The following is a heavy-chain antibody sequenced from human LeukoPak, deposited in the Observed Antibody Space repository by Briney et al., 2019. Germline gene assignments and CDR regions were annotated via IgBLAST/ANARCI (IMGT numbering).Heavy chain of an antibody. CDR2: ITSSSFNI. J-gene: IGHJ4*02. Sequence: GGSLRLSCAASGFTFSSYSMNWVRHGPGKGLECVSYITSSSFNIYYADSVQGRFTISRDNAKNSLYLQMNSLRAEDTAVYYCARERSGSPYWGQGTLVTVSS. CDR1: GFTFSSYS. CDR3: ARERSGSPY. V-gene: IGHV3-21*01. D-gene: IGHD3-10*01.